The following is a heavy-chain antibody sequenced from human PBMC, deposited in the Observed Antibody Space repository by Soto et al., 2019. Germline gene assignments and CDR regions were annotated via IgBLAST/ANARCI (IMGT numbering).Heavy chain of an antibody. V-gene: IGHV1-18*04. CDR2: ISAYNGNT. D-gene: IGHD1-26*01. J-gene: IGHJ3*02. CDR3: ARDLRPREDGPFDI. Sequence: ASGKVSCKASGYTFTSYGISWVLQAPGQGLEWMGWISAYNGNTNYTQKLQGRVTITTDTSTSTAYMELRSLRSEDTAVYYCARDLRPREDGPFDIWGQGTMVTVSS. CDR1: GYTFTSYG.